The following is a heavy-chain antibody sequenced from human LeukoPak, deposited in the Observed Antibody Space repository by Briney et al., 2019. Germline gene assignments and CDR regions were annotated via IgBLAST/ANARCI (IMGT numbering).Heavy chain of an antibody. CDR1: GFTFDDYA. J-gene: IGHJ4*02. CDR3: AKALNYYDSTFDY. D-gene: IGHD3-22*01. CDR2: ISWNSGSI. V-gene: IGHV3-9*01. Sequence: SLRLSCAASGFTFDDYAMHWVRQAPGKGRGWVSGISWNSGSIGYADSVKGRFTISRDNAKNSLYLQMNSLRAEDTALYYCAKALNYYDSTFDYWGQGTLVTVSS.